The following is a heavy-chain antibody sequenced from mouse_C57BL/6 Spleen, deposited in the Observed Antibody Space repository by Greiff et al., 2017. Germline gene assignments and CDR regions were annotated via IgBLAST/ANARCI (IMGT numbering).Heavy chain of an antibody. CDR2: IDPENGDT. CDR3: TSVGDRGY. J-gene: IGHJ2*01. D-gene: IGHD1-1*02. V-gene: IGHV14-4*01. Sequence: EVQLKESGAELVRPGASVKLSCTASGFNIKDDYMHWVKQRPEQGLEWIGWIDPENGDTEYASKFQGKATITADTSSNTAYLHLSSLTSEDTAGYYCTSVGDRGYWGQGTTLTVSS. CDR1: GFNIKDDY.